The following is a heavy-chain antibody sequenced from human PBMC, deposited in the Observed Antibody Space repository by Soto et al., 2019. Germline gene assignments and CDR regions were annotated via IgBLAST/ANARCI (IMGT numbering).Heavy chain of an antibody. CDR2: MNPNSGNT. Sequence: ASVKLSCKASGYPFTSYGSNWVRQATGQGLEWMGWMNPNSGNTGYAQKFQGRVTMTRNTSISTAYMELSSLRSEDTAVYYCARGIPWHSSSRYFDYWGQGTLVTVSS. CDR3: ARGIPWHSSSRYFDY. D-gene: IGHD6-6*01. J-gene: IGHJ4*02. V-gene: IGHV1-8*01. CDR1: GYPFTSYG.